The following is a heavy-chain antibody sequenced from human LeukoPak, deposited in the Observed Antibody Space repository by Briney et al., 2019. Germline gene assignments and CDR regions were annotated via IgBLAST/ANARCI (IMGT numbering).Heavy chain of an antibody. CDR3: ASYYGGNSGSDY. D-gene: IGHD4-23*01. CDR1: GGSISGSSYY. CDR2: IYYSGST. J-gene: IGHJ4*02. Sequence: PSETLSLTCTVSGGSISGSSYYWGWIRQPPGKGLEWIGSIYYSGSTYYNPSLKSRVTISVDTSKNQFSLKLSSVTAADTAVYYCASYYGGNSGSDYWGQGTLVTVSS. V-gene: IGHV4-39*01.